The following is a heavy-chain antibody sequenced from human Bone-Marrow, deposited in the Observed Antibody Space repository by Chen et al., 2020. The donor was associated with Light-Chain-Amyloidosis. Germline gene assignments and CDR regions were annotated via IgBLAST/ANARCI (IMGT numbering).Heavy chain of an antibody. Sequence: QVQLVQSGAEVKRTGASVKVSCKASGYIFTGYYIHWVRQAPGQGLEWMGWINLNRGATMYSQKIQGRVTMTRDTSIRTAYMELSRLRSDDTAVYYCARDKVSTIGNFDYWGQGTLVTVSS. CDR2: INLNRGAT. D-gene: IGHD1-1*01. CDR3: ARDKVSTIGNFDY. V-gene: IGHV1-2*02. CDR1: GYIFTGYY. J-gene: IGHJ4*02.